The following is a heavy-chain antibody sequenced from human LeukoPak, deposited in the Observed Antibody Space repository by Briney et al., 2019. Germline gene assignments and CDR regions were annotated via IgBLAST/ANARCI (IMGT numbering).Heavy chain of an antibody. Sequence: ASVKVSCKPSGYTFTSFGISWVRQAPGQGLEWMGWISAYNGDTKSAPKFQGRVTMTTDTPTTTAYLDLRSLRPDDTAVYYCARTCPLLYCSSSFFDPWGRGTLVTVSS. CDR3: ARTCPLLYCSSSFFDP. V-gene: IGHV1-18*01. CDR2: ISAYNGDT. D-gene: IGHD2-2*01. J-gene: IGHJ5*02. CDR1: GYTFTSFG.